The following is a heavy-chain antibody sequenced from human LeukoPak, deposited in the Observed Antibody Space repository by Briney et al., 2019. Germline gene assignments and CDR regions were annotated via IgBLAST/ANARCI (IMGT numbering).Heavy chain of an antibody. V-gene: IGHV4-34*01. D-gene: IGHD6-6*01. CDR2: INHSGST. CDR1: GGSFSGYY. CDR3: ARAGGYSSSSPYYYYYYYMDV. Sequence: SETLSLTCAVYGGSFSGYYWSWIRQPPGKGLEWIGEINHSGSTNYNPSLKSRVTISVDTSKNQFSLKLSSVTAADTAVYYCARAGGYSSSSPYYYYYYYMDVWGKGTTVTVSS. J-gene: IGHJ6*03.